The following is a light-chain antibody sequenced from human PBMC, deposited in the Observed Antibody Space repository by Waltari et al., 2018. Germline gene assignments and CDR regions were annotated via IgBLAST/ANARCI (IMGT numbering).Light chain of an antibody. CDR2: AAS. CDR1: QSIGKY. J-gene: IGKJ1*01. Sequence: EVVLTQSPGTLSLSPGERATLSCRASQSIGKYLVWYQQRPGQAPSLIMYAASTRATGIPDRFSGSGYGTDFSLTISRLEPEDFAVYYCQNHERLPATFGQGTKVEIK. CDR3: QNHERLPAT. V-gene: IGKV3-20*01.